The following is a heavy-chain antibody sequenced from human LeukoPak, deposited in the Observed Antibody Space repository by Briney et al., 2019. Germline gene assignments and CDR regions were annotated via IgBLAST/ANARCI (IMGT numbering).Heavy chain of an antibody. Sequence: TSETLSLTCIVPGGSVRSDNYYWSWIRQPPGRGLEWIGYIYYSGSTNYNPSLKSRITISVDTSKNQFSLKLSSVTAADTAVYYCAKGGHSSGWYHDYWGQGTLVTVSS. CDR1: GGSVRSDNYY. D-gene: IGHD6-19*01. V-gene: IGHV4-61*01. J-gene: IGHJ4*02. CDR3: AKGGHSSGWYHDY. CDR2: IYYSGST.